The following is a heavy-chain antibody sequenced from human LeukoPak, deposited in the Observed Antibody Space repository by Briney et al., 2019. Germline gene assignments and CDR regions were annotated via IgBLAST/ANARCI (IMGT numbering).Heavy chain of an antibody. CDR2: IRSAVDTT. J-gene: IGHJ4*02. D-gene: IGHD3/OR15-3a*01. CDR3: AKHFCTGLDCSLFDS. CDR1: GFTMSNYG. V-gene: IGHV3-23*01. Sequence: PGGSLRLSCAASGFTMSNYGVSWVRQAPGKGLEWVSGIRSAVDTTHYADSVKGRFIISRDNSKNTLSLQLNSLRPEDTARYYCAKHFCTGLDCSLFDSWGQGTLVTVSS.